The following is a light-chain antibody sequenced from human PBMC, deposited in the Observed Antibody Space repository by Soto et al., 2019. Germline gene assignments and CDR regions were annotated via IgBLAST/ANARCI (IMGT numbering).Light chain of an antibody. CDR1: SSDVGGYNY. V-gene: IGLV2-8*01. CDR3: SSYAGNNNLL. Sequence: SVLTQPPPASGSPGQSDTISCSGTSSDVGGYNYVSWYQQHPGKVPRLIIYEVSQRPSWVPDRFSGSKSGNTASLTVSVLRTDDEADYYCSSYAGNNNLLFGGGTKLTVL. J-gene: IGLJ3*02. CDR2: EVS.